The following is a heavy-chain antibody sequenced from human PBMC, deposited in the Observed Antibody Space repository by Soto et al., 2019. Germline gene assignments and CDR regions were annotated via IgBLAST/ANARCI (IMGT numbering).Heavy chain of an antibody. V-gene: IGHV3-64D*06. CDR3: VKGGSGSSYYYYGMDV. D-gene: IGHD1-26*01. Sequence: GGSLRLSCSAPGFTFLSYAMHWVRQAPGKGLEYVSAISSNGCSTYYADSVKGRFTISRDNSKNTLYLQMSSLRAEDTAVYYCVKGGSGSSYYYYGMDVWGQGTTVTVSS. CDR1: GFTFLSYA. CDR2: ISSNGCST. J-gene: IGHJ6*02.